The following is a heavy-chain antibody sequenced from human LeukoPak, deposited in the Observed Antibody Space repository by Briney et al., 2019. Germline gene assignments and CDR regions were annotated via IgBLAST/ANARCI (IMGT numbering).Heavy chain of an antibody. V-gene: IGHV3-23*01. CDR3: AKAWGLYCSSINCLS. J-gene: IGHJ5*02. CDR2: IGGSGGDT. CDR1: GFTFSLYD. D-gene: IGHD2-2*01. Sequence: GGSLRLSCAASGFTFSLYDMNWVRHAPGKGLEWVSSIGGSGGDTYYADSVKGRFTISRDNSKNTLYLQMNSLRAEDTAVYYCAKAWGLYCSSINCLSWGQGTLVTVSS.